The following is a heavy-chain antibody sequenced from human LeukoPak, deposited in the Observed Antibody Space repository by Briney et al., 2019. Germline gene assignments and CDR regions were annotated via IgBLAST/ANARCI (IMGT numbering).Heavy chain of an antibody. CDR1: GGSFSGYY. J-gene: IGHJ6*03. V-gene: IGHV4-59*03. D-gene: IGHD3-3*01. CDR2: IYYSGST. Sequence: PSETLSLTCAVYGGSFSGYYWSWIRQPPGKGLEWIGFIYYSGSTNYNLSLKSRVTIDTSKNQFSLKLSSVTAADTAVYYCAGKYYDFWSAYYYYYYMDVWGKGTTVAVSS. CDR3: AGKYYDFWSAYYYYYYMDV.